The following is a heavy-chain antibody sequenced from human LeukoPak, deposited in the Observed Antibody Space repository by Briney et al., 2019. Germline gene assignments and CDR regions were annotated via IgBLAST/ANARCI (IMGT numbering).Heavy chain of an antibody. CDR1: GFTFSSYA. D-gene: IGHD1-26*01. J-gene: IGHJ4*02. CDR3: VKDVSSGSYWYFDY. Sequence: QPGGSLRLSCAASGFTFSSYAMSWVRQAPGKGLEWVSTITGSGGSTYYADSVKGRFTISRDNSKNTLYLQMNSLRAEDTAVYYCVKDVSSGSYWYFDYWGQGTLVTVSS. V-gene: IGHV3-23*01. CDR2: ITGSGGST.